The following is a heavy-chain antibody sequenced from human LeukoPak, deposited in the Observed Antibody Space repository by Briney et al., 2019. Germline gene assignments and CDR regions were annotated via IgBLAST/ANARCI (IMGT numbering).Heavy chain of an antibody. CDR1: GYTFTGYY. CDR2: INPNSGGT. CDR3: ARAGHCSGGSCHWSYYYYYMDV. J-gene: IGHJ6*03. Sequence: ASVKVSCKASGYTFTGYYMHWVRQAPGQGLEWMGWINPNSGGTNYAQKFQGRVTMTRDTSISTAYMELSRLRSDDTAVYYCARAGHCSGGSCHWSYYYYYMDVWGKGTTVTVSS. D-gene: IGHD2-15*01. V-gene: IGHV1-2*02.